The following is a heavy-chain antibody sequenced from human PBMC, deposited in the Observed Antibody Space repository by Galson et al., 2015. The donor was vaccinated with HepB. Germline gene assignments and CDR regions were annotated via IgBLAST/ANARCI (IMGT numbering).Heavy chain of an antibody. V-gene: IGHV6-1*01. D-gene: IGHD6-13*01. CDR3: ARDHGIAAAGTFYYGMDV. Sequence: CAISGDSVSSNSAAWNWIRQSPSRGLEWLGRTYYRSKWYNDYAVSVKSRITINPDTSKNQFSLQLNSVTPEDTAVYYRARDHGIAAAGTFYYGMDVWGQGTTVTVSS. CDR1: GDSVSSNSAA. CDR2: TYYRSKWYN. J-gene: IGHJ6*02.